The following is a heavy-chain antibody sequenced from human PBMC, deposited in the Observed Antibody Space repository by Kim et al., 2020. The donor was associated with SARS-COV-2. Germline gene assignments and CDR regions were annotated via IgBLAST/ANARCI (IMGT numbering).Heavy chain of an antibody. D-gene: IGHD5-12*01. Sequence: GSLRLSCAASGFTFSSYAMSWVRQAPGKGLEWVSAISGSGGSTYYADSVKGRFTISRDNSKNTLYLQMNSLRAEDTAVYYCAKDLLVATIVRVPSEQPGLFDYWGQGTLVTVSS. CDR1: GFTFSSYA. J-gene: IGHJ4*02. CDR3: AKDLLVATIVRVPSEQPGLFDY. V-gene: IGHV3-23*01. CDR2: ISGSGGST.